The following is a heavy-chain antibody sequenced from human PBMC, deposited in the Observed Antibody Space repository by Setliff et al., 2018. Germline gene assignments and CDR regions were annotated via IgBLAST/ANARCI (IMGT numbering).Heavy chain of an antibody. CDR1: GGTFSSYD. CDR2: IIPIFGTA. J-gene: IGHJ4*02. V-gene: IGHV1-69*06. D-gene: IGHD3-3*01. CDR3: ARGRDFWSGYLVY. Sequence: GASVKVSCKASGGTFSSYDISWVRQAPGQGLEWMGRIIPIFGTANYAQKFQGRVTITADKSTSTAYMELSRLRSEDTAVYYCARGRDFWSGYLVYWGQGTLVTVS.